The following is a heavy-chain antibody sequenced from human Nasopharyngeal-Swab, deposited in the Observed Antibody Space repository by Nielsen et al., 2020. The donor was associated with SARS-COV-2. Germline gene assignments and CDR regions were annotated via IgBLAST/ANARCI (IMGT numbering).Heavy chain of an antibody. J-gene: IGHJ6*02. V-gene: IGHV7-4-1*02. D-gene: IGHD2-2*01. CDR2: INTNTGNP. CDR1: GYTFTSYA. CDR3: ARSRYCSSTSCYYYYYGMDV. Sequence: ASVKVSCKASGYTFTSYAMNWVRQAPGQGLEWMGWINTNTGNPTYAQGFTGRFVFSLDTSVSTAYLQISSLKAEDTAVYYCARSRYCSSTSCYYYYYGMDVWGQGTTVTVSS.